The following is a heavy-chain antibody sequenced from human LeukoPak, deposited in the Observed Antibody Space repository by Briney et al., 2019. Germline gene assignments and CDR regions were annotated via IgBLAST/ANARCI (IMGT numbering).Heavy chain of an antibody. CDR2: TYYRSKWYN. CDR3: ARDKAYYDSSGYAAYYFDY. V-gene: IGHV6-1*01. D-gene: IGHD3-22*01. Sequence: SQTLSLTCAISGDSVSSNSAAWNWIRQSPSRGLEWLVRTYYRSKWYNDYAVSVKSRITINPDTSKSQFSLQLNSVTPEDTAVYYCARDKAYYDSSGYAAYYFDYWGQGTLVTVSS. J-gene: IGHJ4*02. CDR1: GDSVSSNSAA.